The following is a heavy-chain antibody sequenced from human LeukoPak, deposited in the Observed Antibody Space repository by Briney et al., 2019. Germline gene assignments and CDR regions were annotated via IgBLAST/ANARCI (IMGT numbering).Heavy chain of an antibody. V-gene: IGHV1-69*13. CDR2: IIPIFGTA. CDR3: ARGSLSLGGDYAETQDGGNFDY. Sequence: GASVKVSCKASGYTFTSYYMHWVRQAPGQGLEWMGGIIPIFGTANYAQKFQGRVTITADESTSTAYMELSSLRSEDTAVYYCARGSLSLGGDYAETQDGGNFDYWGQGTLVTVSS. J-gene: IGHJ4*02. CDR1: GYTFTSYY. D-gene: IGHD4-17*01.